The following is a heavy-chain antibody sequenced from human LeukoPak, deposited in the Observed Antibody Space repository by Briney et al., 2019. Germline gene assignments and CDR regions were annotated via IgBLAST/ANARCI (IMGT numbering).Heavy chain of an antibody. Sequence: GGSLRLSCAASGFTVSSNYMSWVRQAPGKGLEWVSVIYSGGSTYYADSVKGRFTISRDNSKNTLYLQMNSLRAEDTAVYYCASLVGSIAATTFDYWGQGTLVTVSS. D-gene: IGHD6-6*01. CDR3: ASLVGSIAATTFDY. J-gene: IGHJ4*02. CDR2: IYSGGST. V-gene: IGHV3-53*01. CDR1: GFTVSSNY.